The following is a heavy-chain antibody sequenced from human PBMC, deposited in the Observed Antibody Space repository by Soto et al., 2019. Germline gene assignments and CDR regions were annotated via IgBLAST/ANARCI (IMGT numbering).Heavy chain of an antibody. CDR2: IKQDGSEK. D-gene: IGHD3-22*01. V-gene: IGHV3-7*01. CDR3: ASHSSGYKY. Sequence: GGSLRLSCAASGFTFSSYWMSWVRQAPGKGLEWVANIKQDGSEKYYVDSVKGRFTISRDDAKNSLYLQMNSLRVEDTAVYYCASHSSGYKYWGQGTLVTVSS. CDR1: GFTFSSYW. J-gene: IGHJ4*02.